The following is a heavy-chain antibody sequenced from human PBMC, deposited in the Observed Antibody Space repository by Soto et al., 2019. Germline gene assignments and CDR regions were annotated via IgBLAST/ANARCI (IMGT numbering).Heavy chain of an antibody. V-gene: IGHV1-69*02. D-gene: IGHD3-22*01. CDR3: ASFSHYDSSGYLDY. J-gene: IGHJ4*02. Sequence: QVQLVQSGAAVKKPGSSVKVSCKASGGTFSSYTISWVRQAPGQGLEWMGRIIPILGIANYAQKFQGRVTITADKSTSTAYMELSSLRSEDTAVYYCASFSHYDSSGYLDYWGQGTLVTVSS. CDR2: IIPILGIA. CDR1: GGTFSSYT.